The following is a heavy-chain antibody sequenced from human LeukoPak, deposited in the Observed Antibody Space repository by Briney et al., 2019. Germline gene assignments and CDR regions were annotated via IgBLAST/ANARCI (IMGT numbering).Heavy chain of an antibody. V-gene: IGHV4-31*02. CDR2: IYYSGST. D-gene: IGHD1-1*01. Sequence: GLEWIGYIYYSGSTYYNPSLKSRVTISVDTSKNQFSLKLSSVTAADTAVYYCARGRTEFDYWGQGTLVTVSS. CDR3: ARGRTEFDY. J-gene: IGHJ4*02.